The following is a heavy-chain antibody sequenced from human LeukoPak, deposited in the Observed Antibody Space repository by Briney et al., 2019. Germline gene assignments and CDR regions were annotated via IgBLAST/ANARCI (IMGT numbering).Heavy chain of an antibody. CDR1: GFTFKSYG. CDR3: ARKVAVAMDLDY. J-gene: IGHJ4*02. Sequence: GGSLRLSCAASGFTFKSYGMTWARQVPGKGLEWVSSVTGSGGSTKYADSVNGRFTISRDNSKNTLSLHMTGLRAEDTAVYYCARKVAVAMDLDYWGQGTLVTVSS. D-gene: IGHD6-13*01. CDR2: VTGSGGST. V-gene: IGHV3-23*01.